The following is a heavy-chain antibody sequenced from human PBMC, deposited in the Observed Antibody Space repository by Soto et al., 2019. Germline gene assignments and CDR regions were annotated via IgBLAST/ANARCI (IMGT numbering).Heavy chain of an antibody. CDR2: INPNSGGT. J-gene: IGHJ4*02. V-gene: IGHV1-2*02. Sequence: ASVKVSCKASGYTFTGYYMHWVRQAPGQGLEWMGWINPNSGGTNYAQKFQGRVTMTRDTSISTAYMELSRLRSDDTAVYYCARGSKRYGDYHAFDYWGQGTLVTVSS. CDR3: ARGSKRYGDYHAFDY. D-gene: IGHD4-17*01. CDR1: GYTFTGYY.